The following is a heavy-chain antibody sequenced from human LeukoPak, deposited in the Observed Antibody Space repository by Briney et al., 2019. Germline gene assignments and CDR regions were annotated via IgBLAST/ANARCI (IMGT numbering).Heavy chain of an antibody. D-gene: IGHD2-2*01. V-gene: IGHV1-69*04. CDR1: GGTFSSYA. CDR3: ARDLSVVPAAMAHGWFDP. J-gene: IGHJ5*02. Sequence: SMKVSCKASGGTFSSYAMSWVRQAPGQGLEWMGRIIPILGIANYAQKFEGRVTITADKSTSTAYMELSSLRSEDTAVYYCARDLSVVPAAMAHGWFDPWGQGTLVTVSS. CDR2: IIPILGIA.